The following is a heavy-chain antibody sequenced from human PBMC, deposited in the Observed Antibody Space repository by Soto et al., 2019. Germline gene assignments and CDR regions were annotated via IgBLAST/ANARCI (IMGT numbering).Heavy chain of an antibody. V-gene: IGHV2-5*02. CDR2: IYWDDGK. CDR1: GFSLSTSGVG. J-gene: IGHJ4*02. D-gene: IGHD2-15*01. CDR3: AHRPSYCSPGSCYSGFDY. Sequence: QITLKESGPTLVKPTQTLTLTCTFSGFSLSTSGVGVGWIRQPPGRALEWLALIYWDDGKRYSSSLKSRLTMTKDTSKNQGVLTMSNMDPVDTATYYCAHRPSYCSPGSCYSGFDYWGQGTLVTVSS.